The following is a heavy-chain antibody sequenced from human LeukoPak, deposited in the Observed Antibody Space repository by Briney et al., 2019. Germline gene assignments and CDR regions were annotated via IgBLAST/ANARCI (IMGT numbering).Heavy chain of an antibody. CDR1: GFTFSSYA. CDR3: ARGSLTRLLWFGELLDY. J-gene: IGHJ4*02. CDR2: ISYDGSNK. D-gene: IGHD3-10*01. Sequence: PGRSLRLSCAASGFTFSSYAMHWVRQAPGKGLEWVAVISYDGSNKYYADSVKGRFTISRDNSKNTLYLQMNSLRAEDTAVYYCARGSLTRLLWFGELLDYWGQGTLVTVSS. V-gene: IGHV3-30-3*01.